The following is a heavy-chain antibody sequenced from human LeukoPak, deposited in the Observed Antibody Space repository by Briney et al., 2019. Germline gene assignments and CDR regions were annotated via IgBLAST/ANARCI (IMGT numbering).Heavy chain of an antibody. CDR1: GYTFTSYD. CDR3: ARRADSGNYYAAFDI. Sequence: ASVKVSCKASGYTFTSYDINWVRQATGQGLEWMGWMNPNSGNTGYAQNFQGRVTITRNTSTKTAYLELSSLRSEDTAVYYCARRADSGNYYAAFDIWGQGTMVTVSS. J-gene: IGHJ3*02. V-gene: IGHV1-8*03. CDR2: MNPNSGNT. D-gene: IGHD1-26*01.